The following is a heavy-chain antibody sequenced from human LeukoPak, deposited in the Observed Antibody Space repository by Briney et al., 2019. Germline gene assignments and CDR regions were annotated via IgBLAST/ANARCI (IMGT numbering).Heavy chain of an antibody. Sequence: SETLSLTCTVSGRSISIYYWSWIRQPAGKGLEWIGRIYTSGSTNYNPSLKSRVTISVDTSKNQFSLKLSSVTAADTAVYYCARHAAAYTAYFDYWGQGTLVTVSS. CDR1: GRSISIYY. V-gene: IGHV4-4*07. J-gene: IGHJ4*02. CDR3: ARHAAAYTAYFDY. CDR2: IYTSGST. D-gene: IGHD5-18*01.